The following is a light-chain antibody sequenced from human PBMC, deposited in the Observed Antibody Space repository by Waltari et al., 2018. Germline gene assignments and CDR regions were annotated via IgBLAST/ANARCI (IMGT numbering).Light chain of an antibody. CDR3: AAWDDSLSGLVV. CDR1: SSNTGSNY. J-gene: IGLJ2*01. Sequence: QSVLTQPPSASGTPGQRVTMSCSGSSSNTGSNYVYLYQQLPGTAPKLLIYRNDQRPSGVPDRFSGSKSGTSASLAISGLRSEDEADYYCAAWDDSLSGLVVFGGGTKVTVL. V-gene: IGLV1-47*01. CDR2: RND.